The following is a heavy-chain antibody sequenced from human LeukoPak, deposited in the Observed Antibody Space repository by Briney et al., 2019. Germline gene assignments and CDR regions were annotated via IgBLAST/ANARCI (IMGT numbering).Heavy chain of an antibody. Sequence: ASVRVSCNTSGYTFTGYYIHWVRQAPGQGLEWMGWINPNSGDTNYAQKFQGRVTMTRDTSIRTAYMELSRLTSDDTAIYFCARDRIGDCGTTSCYLAYWGRGTLVTVSS. CDR2: INPNSGDT. CDR3: ARDRIGDCGTTSCYLAY. CDR1: GYTFTGYY. D-gene: IGHD2-2*01. J-gene: IGHJ4*02. V-gene: IGHV1-2*02.